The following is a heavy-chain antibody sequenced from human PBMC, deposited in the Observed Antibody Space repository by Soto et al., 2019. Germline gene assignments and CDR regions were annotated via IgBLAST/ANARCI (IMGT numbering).Heavy chain of an antibody. J-gene: IGHJ6*01. Sequence: QVQLVQSGAEVKKPGSSVKVSCKASGGTLSSYTFTWVRQAPGQGLEWMGGIIPVFGTPNYAENFQGRVKIIADESTSTAYMELSSLRSEETAVYYFARGPRTGRGGIDVWGQGTTVNLSS. V-gene: IGHV1-69*01. CDR3: ARGPRTGRGGIDV. CDR2: IIPVFGTP. CDR1: GGTLSSYT.